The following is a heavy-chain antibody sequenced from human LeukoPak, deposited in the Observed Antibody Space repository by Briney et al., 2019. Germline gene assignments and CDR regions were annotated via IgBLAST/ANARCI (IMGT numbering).Heavy chain of an antibody. Sequence: GGSLRLSCTTSGFTVTNYWMHWVRQAPGKGLVWVSRINSDGSNTNYAGSVKGRFTISRDNARNTLYLQMNSLRAEDTAVYYVAGGLCDYYYTVGLWGQGTLVTVSS. CDR1: GFTVTNYW. J-gene: IGHJ4*02. CDR2: INSDGSNT. CDR3: AGGLCDYYYTVGL. D-gene: IGHD3-3*01. V-gene: IGHV3-74*01.